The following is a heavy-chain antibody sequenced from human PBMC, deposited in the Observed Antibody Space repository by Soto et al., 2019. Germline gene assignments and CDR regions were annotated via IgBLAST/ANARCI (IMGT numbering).Heavy chain of an antibody. CDR1: GFTFSSYW. CDR2: INSDGSRT. CDR3: ARGDGDYYDGNGYLGRH. Sequence: HPGGSLRLSCAASGFTFSSYWMHWVRQAPGKGLVWVSRINSDGSRTSYADSAKGRFTISRDNAKNTVYLQMNKDTAVYYCARGDGDYYDGNGYLGRHWGQGTLVTVS. D-gene: IGHD3-22*01. V-gene: IGHV3-74*01. J-gene: IGHJ4*02.